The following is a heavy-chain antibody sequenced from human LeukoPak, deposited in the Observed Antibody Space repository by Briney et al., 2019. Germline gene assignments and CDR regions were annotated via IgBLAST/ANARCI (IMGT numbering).Heavy chain of an antibody. Sequence: PSETLSLTCTVSGGSISSYYWSWIRQPPGKGLEWIGYIYYSGSTNYNPSLKSRVTISVDTSKNQFPLKLSSVTAADTAVYYCARPRIAVAVPYFDLWGRGTLVTVSS. D-gene: IGHD6-19*01. J-gene: IGHJ2*01. CDR1: GGSISSYY. CDR3: ARPRIAVAVPYFDL. CDR2: IYYSGST. V-gene: IGHV4-59*08.